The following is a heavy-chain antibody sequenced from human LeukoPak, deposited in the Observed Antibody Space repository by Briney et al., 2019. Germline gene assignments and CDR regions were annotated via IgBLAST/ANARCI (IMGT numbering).Heavy chain of an antibody. CDR2: INPSGGST. D-gene: IGHD2-21*01. CDR1: GYTFTSYY. CDR3: ARGPAAGYVIDP. J-gene: IGHJ5*02. V-gene: IGHV1-46*01. Sequence: GGSVKVSCKASGYTFTSYYMHWVRQAPGQGLEWMGIINPSGGSTSYAQKFQGRVTMTRDTSTSTVYMELRSLSPEETAVYYCARGPAAGYVIDPWGQGTLVTASS.